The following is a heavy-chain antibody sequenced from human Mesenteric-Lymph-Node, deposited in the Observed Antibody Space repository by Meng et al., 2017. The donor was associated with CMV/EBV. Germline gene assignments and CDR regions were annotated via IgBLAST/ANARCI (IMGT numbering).Heavy chain of an antibody. CDR3: VRGTVNWRGVDY. CDR2: ISGSGGST. V-gene: IGHV3-23*01. Sequence: GESLKISCAASGFTFSSYAMSWVRQAPGKGLEWVSAISGSGGSTYYADSVKGRFTISRDNAKNTLYLQMNNLRAEDTAVYYCVRGTVNWRGVDYWGQGTLVTVSS. J-gene: IGHJ4*02. CDR1: GFTFSSYA. D-gene: IGHD1-1*01.